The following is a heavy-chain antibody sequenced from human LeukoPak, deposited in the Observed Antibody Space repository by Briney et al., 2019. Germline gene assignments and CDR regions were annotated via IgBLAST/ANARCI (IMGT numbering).Heavy chain of an antibody. D-gene: IGHD6-13*01. CDR1: GYTFTGYY. Sequence: ASVKVSCKASGYTFTGYYMHWVRQAPGQGLEWMGRINPNSGGTDYAQKFQGRVTMTRDTSISTAYMELSRLRSDDTAVYYCARIGGIAAADPQSRERNNDYWGQGTLVTVSS. CDR2: INPNSGGT. V-gene: IGHV1-2*06. CDR3: ARIGGIAAADPQSRERNNDY. J-gene: IGHJ4*02.